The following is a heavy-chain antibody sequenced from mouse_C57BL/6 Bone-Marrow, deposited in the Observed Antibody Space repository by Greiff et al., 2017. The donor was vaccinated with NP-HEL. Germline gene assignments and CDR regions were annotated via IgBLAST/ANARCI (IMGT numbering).Heavy chain of an antibody. V-gene: IGHV1-64*01. CDR1: GYTFTSYW. D-gene: IGHD2-4*01. Sequence: QVQLQQSGAELVKPGASVKLSCKASGYTFTSYWMHWVKQRPGQGLEWIGMIHPNSGSTNYNEKFKSKATLTVDKSSSTAYMQLSSLTSEDSAVYYCARAGIYYDYDDFAYWGQGTLVTVSA. CDR3: ARAGIYYDYDDFAY. CDR2: IHPNSGST. J-gene: IGHJ3*01.